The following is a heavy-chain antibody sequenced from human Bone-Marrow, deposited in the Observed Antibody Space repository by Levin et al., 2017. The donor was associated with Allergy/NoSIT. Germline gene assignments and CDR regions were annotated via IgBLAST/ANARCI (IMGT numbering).Heavy chain of an antibody. J-gene: IGHJ4*02. D-gene: IGHD3-10*01. Sequence: TLSLTLSCSFSGFSLSSNGVGVGWIRQAPGKALEWLALIYWDDDKRYSPSLKSRLNITKDTSKNQVVLTMTNMAPVDTGTYYCAHHKFWFGELPFDYWGRGSLVTVSS. CDR1: GFSLSSNGVG. CDR2: IYWDDDK. V-gene: IGHV2-5*02. CDR3: AHHKFWFGELPFDY.